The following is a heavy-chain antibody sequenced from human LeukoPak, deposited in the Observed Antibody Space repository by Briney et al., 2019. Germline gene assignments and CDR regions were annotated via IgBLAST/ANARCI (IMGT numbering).Heavy chain of an antibody. CDR3: ASLVGKTTMVPPDFDS. V-gene: IGHV4-59*01. D-gene: IGHD4-23*01. CDR2: IHYSGST. J-gene: IGHJ4*02. Sequence: SETLSLTCTVSGGSISSDYWSWIRQSPGKGLEWIAYIHYSGSTNYNPSLKSRVTISVDVSKNQFSLKVTSVTATHTAVYYCASLVGKTTMVPPDFDSWGQGTLVTVSS. CDR1: GGSISSDY.